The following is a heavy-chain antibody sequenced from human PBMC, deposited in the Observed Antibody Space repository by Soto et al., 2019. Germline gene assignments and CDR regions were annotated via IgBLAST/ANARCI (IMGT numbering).Heavy chain of an antibody. CDR1: GGTFSSYA. J-gene: IGHJ4*02. D-gene: IGHD3-22*01. CDR3: ARRYYDSSGYWHFDY. Sequence: ASVKVSCKASGGTFSSYAISWVRQAPGQGLEWMGGIIPIFGTANYAQKFQGRVTITADESTSTAYMELSSLRSEDTAVYYCARRYYDSSGYWHFDYWGQGTPVTVSS. CDR2: IIPIFGTA. V-gene: IGHV1-69*13.